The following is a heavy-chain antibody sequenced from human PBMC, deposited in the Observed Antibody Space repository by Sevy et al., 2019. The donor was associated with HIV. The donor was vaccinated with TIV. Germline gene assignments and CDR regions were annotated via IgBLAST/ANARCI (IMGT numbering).Heavy chain of an antibody. CDR2: INNISRTI. V-gene: IGHV3-48*02. Sequence: GGSLRLSCAASGFTFSSYSMNWVRQAPGKGLEWVSYINNISRTIYYADSVRGRFTISRDNAKNSLYLQMNSLRDEDTAVYYCATLFHYSSQFDCWGQGTLVTVSS. CDR1: GFTFSSYS. D-gene: IGHD4-4*01. J-gene: IGHJ4*02. CDR3: ATLFHYSSQFDC.